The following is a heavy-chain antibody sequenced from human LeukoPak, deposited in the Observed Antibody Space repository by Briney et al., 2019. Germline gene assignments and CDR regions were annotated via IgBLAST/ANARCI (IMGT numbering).Heavy chain of an antibody. CDR1: GYNFASQW. CDR3: STRAFSDTSPVA. Sequence: GESLKISCKHSGYNFASQWIGWVRRMPGKGLEWMGIINPGSSDIVYTPSFQGQVSFSADKSTSTVFLQWGSLKASDTAMYYCSTRAFSDTSPVAWGQGTLVTVSS. CDR2: INPGSSDI. D-gene: IGHD3-22*01. V-gene: IGHV5-51*01. J-gene: IGHJ5*02.